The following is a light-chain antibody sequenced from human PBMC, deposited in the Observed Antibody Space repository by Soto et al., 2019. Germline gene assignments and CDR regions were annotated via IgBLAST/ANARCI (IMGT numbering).Light chain of an antibody. J-gene: IGLJ3*02. Sequence: QSVLTQPASVSGSPGQSITMSCAGASSDVGSYNLVSRYQQYPGKAPKLIIYEGNKRPSGVSNRFSGSGSGNTASLTISGLQAEDAADYYCCSYTGSSSSFGGGTKVTVL. V-gene: IGLV2-23*01. CDR1: SSDVGSYNL. CDR2: EGN. CDR3: CSYTGSSSS.